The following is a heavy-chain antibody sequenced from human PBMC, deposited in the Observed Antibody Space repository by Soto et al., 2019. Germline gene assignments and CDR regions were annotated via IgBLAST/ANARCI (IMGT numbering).Heavy chain of an antibody. D-gene: IGHD3-10*01. CDR2: IYYSGST. CDR3: AGSGSYTRNPMAYRIDA. CDR1: GGSISSYY. V-gene: IGHV4-59*01. J-gene: IGHJ6*02. Sequence: SETLSLTCTVSGGSISSYYWSWIRQPPGKGLEWIGYIYYSGSTNYNPSFKSRVTISVDTSKNQFSLKLTSVTAADTAVYYCAGSGSYTRNPMAYRIDAWGQGTTVTVSS.